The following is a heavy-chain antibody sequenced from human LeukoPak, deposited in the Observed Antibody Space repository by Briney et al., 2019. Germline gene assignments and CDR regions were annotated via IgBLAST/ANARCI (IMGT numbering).Heavy chain of an antibody. Sequence: GGSLRLSYAASGFTFDDYGMSWVRQAPGKGLEWVSGINWNGGSTGYADSVKGRFTISRDNAKNSLYLQMNSLRAEDTALYHCARGRNYYYYMDVWGKGTTVTVSS. V-gene: IGHV3-20*01. CDR3: ARGRNYYYYMDV. J-gene: IGHJ6*03. CDR2: INWNGGST. CDR1: GFTFDDYG.